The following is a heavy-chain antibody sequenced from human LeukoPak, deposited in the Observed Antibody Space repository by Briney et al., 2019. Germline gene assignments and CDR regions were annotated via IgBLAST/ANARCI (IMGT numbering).Heavy chain of an antibody. CDR2: IYYSGST. CDR3: ASADYDMAFDI. D-gene: IGHD3-9*01. V-gene: IGHV4-31*03. CDR1: GGSISSGGYY. Sequence: PSQTLSLTCTFSGGSISSGGYYWSWIRQHPGKGLEWIGYIYYSGSTDYNPSLKSRFTMSVDTSKNQFSLKLSSVTAADTAVYYCASADYDMAFDIWGQGTMVTVSS. J-gene: IGHJ3*02.